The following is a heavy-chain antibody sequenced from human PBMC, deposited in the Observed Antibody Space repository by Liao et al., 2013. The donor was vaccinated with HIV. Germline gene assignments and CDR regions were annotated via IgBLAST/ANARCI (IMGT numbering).Heavy chain of an antibody. J-gene: IGHJ3*02. CDR1: DASISSHY. D-gene: IGHD1-1*01. CDR2: FFHSGYA. CDR3: ARSLAGSYGGTRAFDI. Sequence: QVLLQESGPGLVKPSETLSLTCTVSDASISSHYWHWIRQSPGKGLEWIGYFFHSGYANYNPSLKSRVRTSIDTSKNQFSLKLSSVTAADTAVYYCARSLAGSYGGTRAFDIWGQGTMVTVSS. V-gene: IGHV4-59*11.